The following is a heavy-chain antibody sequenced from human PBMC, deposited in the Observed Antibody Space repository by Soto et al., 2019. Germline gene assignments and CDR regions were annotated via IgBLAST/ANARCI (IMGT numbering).Heavy chain of an antibody. CDR3: ASLMGYGDYYYYYGVDV. CDR2: ISGSGAGT. D-gene: IGHD4-17*01. J-gene: IGHJ6*02. Sequence: PGGSLRLSCTASGFTFSSSAMSWVRQAPGRGLEWVSGISGSGAGTYYADSVKGRFTISVDKSKNQFSLKLSSVTAADTAVYYCASLMGYGDYYYYYGVDVWGQGTTVTVSS. V-gene: IGHV3-23*01. CDR1: GFTFSSSA.